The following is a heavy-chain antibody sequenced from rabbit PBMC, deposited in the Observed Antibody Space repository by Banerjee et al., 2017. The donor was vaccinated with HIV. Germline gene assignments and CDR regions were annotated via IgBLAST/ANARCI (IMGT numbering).Heavy chain of an antibody. CDR3: ARGYAGYATAMSRLAL. V-gene: IGHV1S40*01. D-gene: IGHD6-1*01. Sequence: QSLEESGGDLVKPGASLTLTCTASGFSFSSTYYMCWVRQAPGKGLEWIACIYTGSSGSTYYASWAKGRFTISKTSSTTVSLQMTSLTAADTATYFCARGYAGYATAMSRLALWGQGTLVTVS. CDR1: GFSFSSTYY. CDR2: IYTGSSGST. J-gene: IGHJ3*01.